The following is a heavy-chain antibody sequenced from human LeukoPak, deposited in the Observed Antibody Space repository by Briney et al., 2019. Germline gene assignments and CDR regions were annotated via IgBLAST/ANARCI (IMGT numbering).Heavy chain of an antibody. V-gene: IGHV3-7*01. D-gene: IGHD5-12*01. CDR3: ARDRGLSGYDLCDY. J-gene: IGHJ4*02. CDR1: GFTFSSYW. Sequence: GGSLRLSCAASGFTFSSYWMNWVRQAPGKGLEWVATIKHDGSEKHYVDSVEGRFTISRDNAMNSLYLQMNSLRAEDTAVYYCARDRGLSGYDLCDYWGQGTLVTVSS. CDR2: IKHDGSEK.